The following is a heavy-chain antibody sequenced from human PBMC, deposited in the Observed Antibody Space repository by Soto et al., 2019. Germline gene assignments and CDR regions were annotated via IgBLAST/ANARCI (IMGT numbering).Heavy chain of an antibody. CDR2: IYYSGST. D-gene: IGHD6-19*01. V-gene: IGHV4-59*01. CDR1: CGSISSYY. Sequence: SETLSLTCTVSCGSISSYYWSWIRQPPGKGLEWIGYIYYSGSTNYNPSLKSRVTISVDTSKNQFSLKLSSVTAADTAVYYCARGVIAVAPLVYWGQGTLVTVSS. CDR3: ARGVIAVAPLVY. J-gene: IGHJ4*02.